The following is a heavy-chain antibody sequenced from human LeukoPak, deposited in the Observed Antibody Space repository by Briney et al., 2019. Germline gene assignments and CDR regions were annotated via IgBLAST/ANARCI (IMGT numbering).Heavy chain of an antibody. Sequence: PSETLSLTCTVSGGSLSSYYWSWIRQPPGKGLEWIGYIYTSGSTNYNPSLKSRVTISVDTSKNQFSLKLSSVTAADTAAYYCARHRRASYYYYYMDVWGKGTTVTVSS. J-gene: IGHJ6*03. V-gene: IGHV4-4*09. CDR3: ARHRRASYYYYYMDV. CDR1: GGSLSSYY. CDR2: IYTSGST.